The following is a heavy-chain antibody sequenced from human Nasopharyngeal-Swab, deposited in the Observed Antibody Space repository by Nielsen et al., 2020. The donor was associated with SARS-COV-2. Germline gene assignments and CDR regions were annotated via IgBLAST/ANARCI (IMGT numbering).Heavy chain of an antibody. CDR1: GFTFSSYA. V-gene: IGHV3-23*01. CDR2: ISGSGGST. Sequence: GESLKISCAASGFTFSSYAMSWVRQAPGKGLEWVSAISGSGGSTYYADSVKGRFTISRDNSKNTLYLQMNSLRAEDTAVYYCAKLHHYYGESDYRGQGTLVTVSS. CDR3: AKLHHYYGESDY. D-gene: IGHD4-17*01. J-gene: IGHJ4*02.